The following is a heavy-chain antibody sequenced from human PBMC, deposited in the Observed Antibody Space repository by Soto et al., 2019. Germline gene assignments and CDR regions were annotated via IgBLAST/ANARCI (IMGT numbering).Heavy chain of an antibody. CDR3: ASHIKEGYTDSGDGRRNH. D-gene: IGHD2-15*01. J-gene: IGHJ5*02. V-gene: IGHV1-69*02. Sequence: QVQLVQSGAEVKKPGSSVKVSCKASGGSSSRHTINWVRQAPGQGPEWIGSMISILGITNHAQKFQGRVTITADKSTSTAYLELSGLRADDPAVYYCASHIKEGYTDSGDGRRNHWGQGSLVTVSS. CDR2: MISILGIT. CDR1: GGSSSRHT.